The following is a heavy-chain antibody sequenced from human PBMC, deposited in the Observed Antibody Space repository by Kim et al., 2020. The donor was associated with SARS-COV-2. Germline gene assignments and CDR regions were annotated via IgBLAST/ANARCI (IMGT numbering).Heavy chain of an antibody. CDR3: ARGVRIAALRRNWGTSWFDP. V-gene: IGHV4-34*01. D-gene: IGHD6-6*01. J-gene: IGHJ5*02. CDR2: INHSGST. Sequence: SETLSLTCAVYGGSFSGYYWSWIRQPPGKGLEWIGEINHSGSTNYNPSLKSRVTISVDTSKNQFSLKLSSVTAADTAVYYCARGVRIAALRRNWGTSWFDPWGQGTLVTVSS. CDR1: GGSFSGYY.